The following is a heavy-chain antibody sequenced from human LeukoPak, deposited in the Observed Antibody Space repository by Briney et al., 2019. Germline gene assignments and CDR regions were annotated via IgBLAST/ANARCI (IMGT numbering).Heavy chain of an antibody. CDR2: VNDGGSSS. CDR3: ARVRVGGNRAFDI. V-gene: IGHV3-74*01. J-gene: IGHJ3*02. Sequence: GGSLRLSCAASGFTFSNYWMHWVRQAPGKGLVWVSRVNDGGSSSNYADFVKGRFTVSRDNAKNTLYLQMNNLGAEDTAVYYCARVRVGGNRAFDIRGQGTMVTVSS. D-gene: IGHD4-23*01. CDR1: GFTFSNYW.